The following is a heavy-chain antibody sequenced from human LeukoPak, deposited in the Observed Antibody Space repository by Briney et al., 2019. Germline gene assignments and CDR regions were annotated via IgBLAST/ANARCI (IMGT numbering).Heavy chain of an antibody. Sequence: SQTLSLTCTVSGGSISSGSYYWSWIRQPAGKGLEWIGRIYTSGSTNYNPALKIRVTISVDTSKNQFSLKLSSVTAADTAVYYCARGPYIVVVPAANSWFDPWGQGTLVTVSS. CDR2: IYTSGST. CDR3: ARGPYIVVVPAANSWFDP. J-gene: IGHJ5*02. V-gene: IGHV4-61*02. CDR1: GGSISSGSYY. D-gene: IGHD2-2*01.